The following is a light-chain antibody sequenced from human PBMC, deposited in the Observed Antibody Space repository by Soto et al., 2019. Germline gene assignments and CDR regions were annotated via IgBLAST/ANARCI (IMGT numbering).Light chain of an antibody. CDR3: HQYYSWPPGT. CDR1: QSISRS. V-gene: IGKV3-15*01. CDR2: DAS. J-gene: IGKJ2*01. Sequence: EIVMTQSPASLSASPWERITLSCKASQSISRSLAWYQQKPGQAPRLLISDASTRATGIPARFSGSGSWKEFSLTIISLQSEDFVLYYCHQYYSWPPGTFGQGTKVDIK.